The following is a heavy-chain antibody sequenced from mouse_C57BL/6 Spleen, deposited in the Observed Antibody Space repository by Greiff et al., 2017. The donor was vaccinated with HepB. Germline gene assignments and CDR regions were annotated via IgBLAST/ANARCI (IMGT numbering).Heavy chain of an antibody. D-gene: IGHD2-4*01. V-gene: IGHV1-52*01. CDR3: VSYDYDWFAY. CDR1: GYTFTSYW. Sequence: VQLQQPGAELVRPGSSVKLSCKASGYTFTSYWMPWVKQRPIQGLEWIGNIDPSDSETHYNQKFKDKATLTVDKSSSTAYMQLSSLTSEDSAVYYCVSYDYDWFAYWGQGTLVTVSA. CDR2: IDPSDSET. J-gene: IGHJ3*01.